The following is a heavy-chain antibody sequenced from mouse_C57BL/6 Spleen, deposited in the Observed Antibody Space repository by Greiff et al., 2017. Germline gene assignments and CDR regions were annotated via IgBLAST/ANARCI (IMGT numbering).Heavy chain of an antibody. J-gene: IGHJ4*01. Sequence: VQLQQSGPELVKPGASVKISCKASGYAFRSSWMNWVKQRPGKGLEWIGRFYPGDGVTKYNGKVKGKAKLTADKSSSTAYIQLSNLTSVDSAVYFCSRTSNYNCAMDYWGQGTSVTVSS. CDR2: FYPGDGVT. V-gene: IGHV1-82*01. CDR3: SRTSNYNCAMDY. CDR1: GYAFRSSW. D-gene: IGHD2-5*01.